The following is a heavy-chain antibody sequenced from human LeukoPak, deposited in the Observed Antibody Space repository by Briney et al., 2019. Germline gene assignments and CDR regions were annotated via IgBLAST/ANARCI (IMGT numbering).Heavy chain of an antibody. Sequence: PSETLSLTCAVSGGSISSGGYSWSWIRQPPGKGLEWIGYIYHSGSTYYNPSLKSRVTISVDRSKNQFSLKLSSVTAADTAVYYCVRDGNHDAFDIWGQGTMVTVSS. CDR2: IYHSGST. D-gene: IGHD1-1*01. CDR1: GGSISSGGYS. CDR3: VRDGNHDAFDI. V-gene: IGHV4-30-2*01. J-gene: IGHJ3*02.